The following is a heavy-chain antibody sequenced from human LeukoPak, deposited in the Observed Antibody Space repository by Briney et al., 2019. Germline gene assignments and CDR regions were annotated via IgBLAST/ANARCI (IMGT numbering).Heavy chain of an antibody. CDR3: ARGRRAAAGTFDY. D-gene: IGHD6-13*01. V-gene: IGHV4-34*01. CDR1: GGSFSVYY. J-gene: IGHJ4*02. Sequence: SETLSLTCAVYGGSFSVYYWSWIRQPPGKGLEWIGEINHSGSTNYNPSLKSRVTISVDTSKNQFSLKLSSVTAADTAVYYCARGRRAAAGTFDYWGQGTLVTVSS. CDR2: INHSGST.